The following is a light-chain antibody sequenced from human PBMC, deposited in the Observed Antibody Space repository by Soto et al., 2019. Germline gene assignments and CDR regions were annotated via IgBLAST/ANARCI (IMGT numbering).Light chain of an antibody. CDR1: QSITSD. V-gene: IGKV3-15*01. Sequence: EIVMTQSPATLSVSPGESATLSCRASQSITSDLAWYQQKPGQAPRLLIFRASTRATGIPARFSGSGSGTEFTLTISSLQSEDFAVYSCQQYDNWPWTFGQGTRVEIK. J-gene: IGKJ1*01. CDR2: RAS. CDR3: QQYDNWPWT.